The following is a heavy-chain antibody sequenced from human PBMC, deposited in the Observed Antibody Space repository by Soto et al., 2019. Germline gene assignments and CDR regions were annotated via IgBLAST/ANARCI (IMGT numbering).Heavy chain of an antibody. CDR1: GYKFTGYW. D-gene: IGHD2-21*02. Sequence: GDSLKISCKGTGYKFTGYWIGWVRQRAGQGLEWIGIIYPGDSDTRYSPSFQGQVTISVDKSIDTAYLQWSSLKASDTAMYFCARQRCFGAACYSYVPFDNWGLGTQVTVSS. J-gene: IGHJ4*02. V-gene: IGHV5-51*01. CDR3: ARQRCFGAACYSYVPFDN. CDR2: IYPGDSDT.